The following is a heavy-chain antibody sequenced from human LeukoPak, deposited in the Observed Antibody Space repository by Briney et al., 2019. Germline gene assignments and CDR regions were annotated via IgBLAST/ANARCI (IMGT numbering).Heavy chain of an antibody. D-gene: IGHD5-12*01. Sequence: SETLSLTCNVSGVSITTYYWSWIRQTPGKGLQWIGYVFYSGTSTYNPSLKSRVSVSVDTSKNQFSLKLRSMTAADTAIYYCARSRIVATTHPYYFDFWGRGTLVTVSS. V-gene: IGHV4-59*01. CDR3: ARSRIVATTHPYYFDF. J-gene: IGHJ4*02. CDR2: VFYSGTS. CDR1: GVSITTYY.